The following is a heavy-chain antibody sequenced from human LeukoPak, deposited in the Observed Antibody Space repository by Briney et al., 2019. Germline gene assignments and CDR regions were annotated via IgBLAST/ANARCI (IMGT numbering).Heavy chain of an antibody. Sequence: GGSLRLSCAASGFTFSSYGMHWVRQAPGKGLEWVAVIPYDGSNKYYADSVKGRFTISRDNSKNTLYLQMSSLRTEDTTMYYCAKDHLRADSNYRYGMDVWGQGTTVTVSS. CDR1: GFTFSSYG. J-gene: IGHJ6*02. CDR3: AKDHLRADSNYRYGMDV. V-gene: IGHV3-30*18. CDR2: IPYDGSNK. D-gene: IGHD4-11*01.